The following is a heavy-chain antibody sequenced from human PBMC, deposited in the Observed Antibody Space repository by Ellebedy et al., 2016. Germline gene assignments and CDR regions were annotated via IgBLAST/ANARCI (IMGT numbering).Heavy chain of an antibody. V-gene: IGHV4-34*01. CDR3: ARDDYVWGSYRYGAFDI. D-gene: IGHD3-16*02. CDR2: INHSGST. Sequence: SETLSLXCAVYGGSFSGYYWSWIRQPPGKGLEWIGEINHSGSTYYNPSLKSRVTISVDRSKNQFSLKLSSVTAADTAVYYCARDDYVWGSYRYGAFDIWGQGTMVTVSS. CDR1: GGSFSGYY. J-gene: IGHJ3*02.